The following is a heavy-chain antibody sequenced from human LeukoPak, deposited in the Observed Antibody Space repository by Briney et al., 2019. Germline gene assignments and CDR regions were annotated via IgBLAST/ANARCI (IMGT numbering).Heavy chain of an antibody. D-gene: IGHD4-17*01. CDR1: GASISSSSYY. CDR3: AREVTRRNYYYYYYMDV. J-gene: IGHJ6*03. V-gene: IGHV4-39*07. CDR2: IYYSGST. Sequence: SESLSLTCAVSGASISSSSYYWGWIREPPGKGLEWIGSIYYSGSTYYNPSLKSRLTISVDTSKNQFSLKLSSLTAADTAVYYCAREVTRRNYYYYYYMDVWGKGTTVTVSS.